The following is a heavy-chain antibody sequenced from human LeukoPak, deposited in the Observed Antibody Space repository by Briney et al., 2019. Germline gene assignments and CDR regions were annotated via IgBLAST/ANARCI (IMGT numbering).Heavy chain of an antibody. CDR1: GGSCDDYY. CDR2: THPSGIF. V-gene: IGHV4-34*01. J-gene: IGHJ5*02. CDR3: ARGRDRSKTGDL. Sequence: SETLSLTCAVYGGSCDDYYCSWIRQPPGKGLEWIGETHPSGIFYYNSSLVSRVTISIDTSKTQFSLRLTPVTAADTAFYYCARGRDRSKTGDLWGQGSLVTVSS. D-gene: IGHD5-24*01.